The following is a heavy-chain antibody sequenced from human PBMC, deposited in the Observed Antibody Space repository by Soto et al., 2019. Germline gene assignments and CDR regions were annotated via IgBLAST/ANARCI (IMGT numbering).Heavy chain of an antibody. J-gene: IGHJ4*02. CDR2: ISAYNGNT. Sequence: QVQLVQSGAEVKKPGASVKVSCKASGYTFTSYGISWVRQAPGQVLEWMGWISAYNGNTHSAQKLQGRVTITTDTSTSTAYMELRSLTSDATAVYYCARESSSTCHDYWGQGTMVTVSS. V-gene: IGHV1-18*01. CDR3: ARESSSTCHDY. D-gene: IGHD6-13*01. CDR1: GYTFTSYG.